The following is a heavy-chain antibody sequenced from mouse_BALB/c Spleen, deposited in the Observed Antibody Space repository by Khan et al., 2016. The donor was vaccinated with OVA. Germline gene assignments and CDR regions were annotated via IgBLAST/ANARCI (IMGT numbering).Heavy chain of an antibody. CDR1: GFTFSSYA. J-gene: IGHJ3*01. CDR3: ARHNFGPFAY. Sequence: EVELVESGGGLVKPGGSLKLSCAASGFTFSSYAVSWVRQTPEKRLEWVATINSDCAYTYYPDSVKGRFTISRDNAMNTLYLQMSSLRSEDTAMYYCARHNFGPFAYWGQGTLVTVSA. V-gene: IGHV5-9-3*01. D-gene: IGHD1-3*01. CDR2: INSDCAYT.